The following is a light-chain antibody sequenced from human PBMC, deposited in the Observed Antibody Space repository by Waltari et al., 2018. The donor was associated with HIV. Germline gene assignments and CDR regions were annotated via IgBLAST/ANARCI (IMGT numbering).Light chain of an antibody. V-gene: IGLV1-51*01. CDR1: SSNIGNNY. CDR2: DNK. J-gene: IGLJ2*01. CDR3: GTWDSSLSAVV. Sequence: QSVLTQPPSVSAAPGQKVTISCSGSSSNIGNNYVSWYQQLPGTAPKLLIYDNKKRPAGILDLFSGSKSGTSATLGITGRQTGDEADYYCGTWDSSLSAVVFGGGTKLTVL.